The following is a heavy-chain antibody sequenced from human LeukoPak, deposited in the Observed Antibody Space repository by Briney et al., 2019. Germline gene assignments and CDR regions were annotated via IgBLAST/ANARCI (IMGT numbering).Heavy chain of an antibody. Sequence: PGGSLRLSCAASGFTFSSYSMNWVRQAPGKGLEWVSSISSRSTYIYHTDSVKGRFTISRDNAKNSLFLQMNSLRAEDTAVYYCARDVGGNLREYYYYYMDVWGKGTTVTISS. D-gene: IGHD1-26*01. J-gene: IGHJ6*03. CDR2: ISSRSTYI. V-gene: IGHV3-21*04. CDR1: GFTFSSYS. CDR3: ARDVGGNLREYYYYYMDV.